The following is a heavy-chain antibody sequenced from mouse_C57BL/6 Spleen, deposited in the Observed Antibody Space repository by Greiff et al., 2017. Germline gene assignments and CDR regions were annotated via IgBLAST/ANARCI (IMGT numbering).Heavy chain of an antibody. Sequence: EVKLMESGGGLVQPGGSLSLSCAASGFTFTDYYMSWVRQPPGKALEWLGFIRNKANGYTTEYSASVKGRFTISRDNSQSILYLQMNALRAEDSATYYCARSLYYAGSSYVYYFDYWGQGTTLTVSS. D-gene: IGHD1-1*01. V-gene: IGHV7-3*01. J-gene: IGHJ2*01. CDR3: ARSLYYAGSSYVYYFDY. CDR1: GFTFTDYY. CDR2: IRNKANGYTT.